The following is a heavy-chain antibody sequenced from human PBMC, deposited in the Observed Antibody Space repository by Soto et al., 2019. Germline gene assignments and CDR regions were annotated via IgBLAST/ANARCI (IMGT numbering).Heavy chain of an antibody. V-gene: IGHV3-49*03. CDR2: IRSKAYGGTT. CDR3: TRPYYDFWSGSDY. Sequence: GGSLRLSCTASGFTFGDYAMSWFRQAPGKGLEWVGFIRSKAYGGTTEYAASVKGRFTISRDDSKSIAYLQMNSLKTEDTAVYYCTRPYYDFWSGSDYWGQGTLVTVSS. J-gene: IGHJ4*02. D-gene: IGHD3-3*01. CDR1: GFTFGDYA.